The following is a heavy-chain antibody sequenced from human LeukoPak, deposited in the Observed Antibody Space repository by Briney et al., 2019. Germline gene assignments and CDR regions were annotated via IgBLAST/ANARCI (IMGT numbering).Heavy chain of an antibody. CDR1: GGTFSSYA. D-gene: IGHD4-23*01. CDR2: IIPIFGTA. V-gene: IGHV1-69*05. CDR3: ARHLDYGGNSDCFDY. J-gene: IGHJ4*02. Sequence: SVKVSCKASGGTFSSYAISWVRQAPGQGLEWMGGIIPIFGTANYAQKFQGRVTITTDESTSTAYMELSSLRSEDTAVYYCARHLDYGGNSDCFDYWGQETLVTVSS.